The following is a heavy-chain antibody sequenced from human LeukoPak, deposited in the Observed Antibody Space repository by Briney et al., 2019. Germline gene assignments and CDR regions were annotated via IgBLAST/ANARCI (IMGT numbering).Heavy chain of an antibody. V-gene: IGHV3-21*01. D-gene: IGHD3-22*01. CDR3: ARSRQHHYERSGYYEILNWYFDL. Sequence: PGGSQRLSCAASGFIFSSYSMNWVRQAPGKGLEWVSSISSSRYIYYADSVKGRFTISRDNAKNSLYLQMNSLRAEDTAVYYCARSRQHHYERSGYYEILNWYFDLWGRGTLVTVSS. J-gene: IGHJ2*01. CDR1: GFIFSSYS. CDR2: ISSSRYI.